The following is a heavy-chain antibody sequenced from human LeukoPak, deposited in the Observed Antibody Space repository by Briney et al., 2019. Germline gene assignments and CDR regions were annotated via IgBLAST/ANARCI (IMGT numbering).Heavy chain of an antibody. V-gene: IGHV4-61*01. D-gene: IGHD3-16*01. CDR1: GGSISSSPYY. CDR2: IYYSGST. Sequence: SETLSLTCTVSGGSISSSPYYWGWIRQPPGKGLEWIGYIYYSGSTNYNPSLKSRVTISVDTSKNQFSLKLSSVTAADTAVYYCARDMRWFDPWGQGTLVTVSS. CDR3: ARDMRWFDP. J-gene: IGHJ5*02.